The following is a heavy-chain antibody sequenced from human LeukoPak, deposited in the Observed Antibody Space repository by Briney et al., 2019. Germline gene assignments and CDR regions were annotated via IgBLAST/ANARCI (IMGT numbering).Heavy chain of an antibody. CDR1: GFTFSSYA. D-gene: IGHD6-19*01. Sequence: QPGRSLRLSCAASGFTFSSYAMHWVRQAPGKGLEWVAVISYDGSNKYYADSVKGRFTISRDNSKNTLYLQMNSLRAEDTAVYYCAKEADSGWAPSYYYYYMDVWGKGTTVTVSS. CDR2: ISYDGSNK. CDR3: AKEADSGWAPSYYYYYMDV. J-gene: IGHJ6*03. V-gene: IGHV3-30-3*01.